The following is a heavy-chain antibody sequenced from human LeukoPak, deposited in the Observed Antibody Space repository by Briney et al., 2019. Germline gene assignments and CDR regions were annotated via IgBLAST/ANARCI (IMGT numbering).Heavy chain of an antibody. CDR2: LSSRETTI. J-gene: IGHJ2*01. Sequence: GGSLRLSCAASGFTFSSYDLNWVRQAPGKGLEWISYLSSRETTIYYADSVKGRFTISRDNAKNSLYLQMNSLRAEDTAVYYCARDACGHTYGCIYWYFDLWGRGTLVTASS. V-gene: IGHV3-48*03. CDR3: ARDACGHTYGCIYWYFDL. CDR1: GFTFSSYD. D-gene: IGHD5-18*01.